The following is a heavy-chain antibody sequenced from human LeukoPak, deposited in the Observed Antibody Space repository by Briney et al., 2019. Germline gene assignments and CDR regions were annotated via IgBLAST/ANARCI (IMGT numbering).Heavy chain of an antibody. CDR1: GGTFSSYT. CDR3: ARLYCSGGSCYSGPYYYGMDA. V-gene: IGHV1-69*02. Sequence: EASVKVSCKASGGTFSSYTISWVRQAPGQGLEWMGRIIPILGIANYAQKFQGRVTITADKSTSTAYMELSSLRSEDTAVYYCARLYCSGGSCYSGPYYYGMDAWGQGTTVTVSS. CDR2: IIPILGIA. J-gene: IGHJ6*02. D-gene: IGHD2-15*01.